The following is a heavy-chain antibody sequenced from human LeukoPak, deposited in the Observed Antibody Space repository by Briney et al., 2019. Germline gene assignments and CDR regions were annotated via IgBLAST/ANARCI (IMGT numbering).Heavy chain of an antibody. CDR2: FYPGGDDT. CDR3: ATEKDLLLDS. V-gene: IGHV1-24*01. Sequence: GASVKVSCKVSGYSLSELSTHRVRQGPGQGLEWEGGFYPGGDDTFYAETFQGRVTMTEDTSTDTAYLELSSLRSEDTAVYFCATEKDLLLDSWGQGTPVTVSS. J-gene: IGHJ5*01. CDR1: GYSLSELS. D-gene: IGHD1-26*01.